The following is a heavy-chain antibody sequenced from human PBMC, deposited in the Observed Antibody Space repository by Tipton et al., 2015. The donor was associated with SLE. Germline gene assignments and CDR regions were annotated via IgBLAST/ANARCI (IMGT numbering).Heavy chain of an antibody. J-gene: IGHJ4*02. CDR1: GGSISSSSYY. CDR3: ARHLEEYPTDYFDY. CDR2: IYYSGST. Sequence: TLSLTCTVSGGSISSSSYYWGWIRQPPGKGLEWIGSIYYSGSTYYNPSLKSRVTISVDTSKNQFSLKLSSVTAADTAVYYCARHLEEYPTDYFDYWGQGTLVTVSS. D-gene: IGHD2-2*01. V-gene: IGHV4-39*01.